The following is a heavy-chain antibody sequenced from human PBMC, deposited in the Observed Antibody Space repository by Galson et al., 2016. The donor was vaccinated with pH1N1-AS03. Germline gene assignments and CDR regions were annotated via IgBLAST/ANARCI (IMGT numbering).Heavy chain of an antibody. D-gene: IGHD5-12*01. CDR1: GYIFINYA. Sequence: SCKASGYIFINYAMHWVRQGPGQRLEWMGWINADNGDTEYSRNFQGRVTITRDTSASTAYMEVISLTPEDTAVYYCARGGSGYNWPLDYWGQGTLVTVSS. J-gene: IGHJ4*02. CDR3: ARGGSGYNWPLDY. CDR2: INADNGDT. V-gene: IGHV1-3*01.